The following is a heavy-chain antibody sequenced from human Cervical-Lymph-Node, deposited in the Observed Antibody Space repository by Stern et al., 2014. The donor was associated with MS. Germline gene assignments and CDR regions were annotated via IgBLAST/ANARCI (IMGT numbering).Heavy chain of an antibody. D-gene: IGHD6-13*01. CDR3: AHRPVSYSSSWYGPSYFDY. Sequence: QVTLRESGPTLVKPTQTLTLTCTFSGFSLSTSGVGVGWIRQPPGKALEWLALIYWDADKRSSPVLTSRLTITNDNSHTHVVLTMTNMDPVDTATYYCAHRPVSYSSSWYGPSYFDYWGQGTLVTVSS. V-gene: IGHV2-5*02. CDR1: GFSLSTSGVG. J-gene: IGHJ4*02. CDR2: IYWDADK.